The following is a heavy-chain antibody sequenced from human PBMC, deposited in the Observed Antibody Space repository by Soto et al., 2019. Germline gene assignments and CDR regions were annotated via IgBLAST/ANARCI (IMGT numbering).Heavy chain of an antibody. CDR3: ARLVVDTAMPYLAFDI. D-gene: IGHD5-18*01. J-gene: IGHJ3*02. Sequence: QVQLVQSGAEVKKPGASVKVSCKASGYTFTSYDINWVRQATGQGLEWMGWMNPNSGNTGYAQKFQGRVTMTRNTSISTAYMELSSLRSEDTAVYYCARLVVDTAMPYLAFDIWGQGTMVTVSS. V-gene: IGHV1-8*01. CDR2: MNPNSGNT. CDR1: GYTFTSYD.